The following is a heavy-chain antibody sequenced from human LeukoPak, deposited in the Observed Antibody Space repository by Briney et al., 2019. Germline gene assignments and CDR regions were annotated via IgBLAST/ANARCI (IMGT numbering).Heavy chain of an antibody. J-gene: IGHJ6*03. Sequence: SVKVSCKASGGTFSSYAISWVRQAPGQGPEWMGGIIPIFGTANYAQKFQGRATITADESTSTAYMELSSLRSEDTAVYYCARTPMDYYYYMDVWGKGTTVTVSS. CDR2: IIPIFGTA. CDR3: ARTPMDYYYYMDV. CDR1: GGTFSSYA. V-gene: IGHV1-69*01.